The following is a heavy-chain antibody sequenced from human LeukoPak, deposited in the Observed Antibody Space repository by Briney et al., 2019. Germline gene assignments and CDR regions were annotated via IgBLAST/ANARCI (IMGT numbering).Heavy chain of an antibody. CDR1: GFTFSSYA. CDR2: ISYDGSNK. Sequence: GRSLRLSCAASGFTFSSYAMHWVRQAPGKGLEWVAVISYDGSNKYYADSVKGRFTISRDNSKNTLYLQMNSLRAEDPAVYYCARGGYSSGWYFDYWGQGTLVTVSS. CDR3: ARGGYSSGWYFDY. V-gene: IGHV3-30*04. J-gene: IGHJ4*02. D-gene: IGHD6-19*01.